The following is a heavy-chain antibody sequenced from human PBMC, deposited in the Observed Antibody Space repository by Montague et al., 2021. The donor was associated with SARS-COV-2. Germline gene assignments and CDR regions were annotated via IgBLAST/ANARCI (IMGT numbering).Heavy chain of an antibody. D-gene: IGHD6-13*01. Sequence: CAISGDSVPSNSATWNWIRQSPSRGLEWLGRTYYRSMWKSDYARSAKSRIAINPDTSKNQFSLQLSSVTPEDTALYYCVRGIEAAGSYDYWGQGTLVTVSS. CDR2: TYYRSMWKS. CDR3: VRGIEAAGSYDY. V-gene: IGHV6-1*01. J-gene: IGHJ4*02. CDR1: GDSVPSNSAT.